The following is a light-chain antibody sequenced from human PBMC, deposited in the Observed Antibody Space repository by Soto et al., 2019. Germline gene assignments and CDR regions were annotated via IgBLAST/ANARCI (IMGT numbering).Light chain of an antibody. V-gene: IGKV3-20*01. CDR2: GAS. CDR3: QQYGSSSYT. J-gene: IGKJ2*01. Sequence: EIVLTQSPGTLSLSPGERATLSCRASQSVSSTYLAWYQQNPGQAPRLLIYGASSRATGIPDRFSGSGSGTNFSLTSSRLETEDFAVYFCQQYGSSSYTFGQGTKLEIK. CDR1: QSVSSTY.